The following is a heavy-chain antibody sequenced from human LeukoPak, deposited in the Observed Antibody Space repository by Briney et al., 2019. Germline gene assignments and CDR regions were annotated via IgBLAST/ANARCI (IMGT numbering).Heavy chain of an antibody. Sequence: SETLSLTCAVSGGSLSSSNWWSWVRQPPGKGLEWIGEIYHSGSTNYNPSLKSRVTISVDKSKNQFSLKLSSVTAADTAVYYCARVGPYDSSGYYYASFDYWGQGTLVTVSS. D-gene: IGHD3-22*01. V-gene: IGHV4-4*02. CDR1: GGSLSSSNW. J-gene: IGHJ4*02. CDR2: IYHSGST. CDR3: ARVGPYDSSGYYYASFDY.